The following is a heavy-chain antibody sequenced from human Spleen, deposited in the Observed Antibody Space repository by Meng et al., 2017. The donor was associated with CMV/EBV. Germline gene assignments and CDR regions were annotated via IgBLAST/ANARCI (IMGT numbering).Heavy chain of an antibody. CDR1: GITFTGYY. V-gene: IGHV1-24*01. CDR3: ATVGIWSPPLRDPSKNDY. J-gene: IGHJ4*02. D-gene: IGHD2/OR15-2a*01. Sequence: LVPSGAEVKKPGASGKVSCKASGITFTGYYMHWVRQAPGKGLEWIGGFDPEDGETIYAQKFQGRVTMTEDTSTDTAYMELSSLRSEDTAVYYCATVGIWSPPLRDPSKNDYWGQGTLVTVSS. CDR2: FDPEDGET.